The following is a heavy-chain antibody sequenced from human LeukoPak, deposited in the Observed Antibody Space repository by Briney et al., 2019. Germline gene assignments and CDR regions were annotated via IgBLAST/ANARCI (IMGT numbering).Heavy chain of an antibody. D-gene: IGHD3-10*01. CDR1: GFTFSDYY. Sequence: PGGSLRLSCAASGFTFSDYYMSWIRQAPGKGLEWVAVIWYDGSNKYYADSVKGRFTISRDNSKNTLYLQMNSLRAEDTAVYYCARAPITMVRGVILPKDYYGMDVWGQGTTVTVSS. CDR3: ARAPITMVRGVILPKDYYGMDV. J-gene: IGHJ6*02. CDR2: IWYDGSNK. V-gene: IGHV3-33*08.